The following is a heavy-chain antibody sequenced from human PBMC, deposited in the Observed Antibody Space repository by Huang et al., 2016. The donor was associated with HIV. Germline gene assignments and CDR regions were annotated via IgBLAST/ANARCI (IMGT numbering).Heavy chain of an antibody. J-gene: IGHJ4*02. D-gene: IGHD6-19*01. CDR2: IQYDGSNK. CDR3: VKETVQWLVTY. Sequence: QVQVVESGGGVVQPGGSLRLSCAASGFTSSSHEMHWVRQAPGKGLEWVAFIQYDGSNKYFADSVKGRFTMSRDNSKNTLYLQMNSLRGEDTAVYYCVKETVQWLVTYWGQGTLVTVSS. V-gene: IGHV3-30*02. CDR1: GFTSSSHE.